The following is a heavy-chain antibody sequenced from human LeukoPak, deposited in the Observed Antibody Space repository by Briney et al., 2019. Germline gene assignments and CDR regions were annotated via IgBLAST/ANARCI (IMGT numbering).Heavy chain of an antibody. CDR1: GYTFTSND. Sequence: GASVKVSCKASGYTFTSNDINWVRQATGQGLEWMGWMNPNSGNTGYAQKFQGRVTMTRNTSISTAYMELSSLRSEDTAVYYCARVGLQYYYYYMDVWGKGTTVTVSS. J-gene: IGHJ6*03. CDR3: ARVGLQYYYYYMDV. CDR2: MNPNSGNT. V-gene: IGHV1-8*01.